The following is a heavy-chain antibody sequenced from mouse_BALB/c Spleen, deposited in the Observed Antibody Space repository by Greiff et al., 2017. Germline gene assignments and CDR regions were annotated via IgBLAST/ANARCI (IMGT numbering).Heavy chain of an antibody. D-gene: IGHD2-14*01. CDR3: AREYRYDGAWFAY. Sequence: QVQLKQSGAELVRPGSSVKISCKASGYAFSSYWMNWVKQRPGQGLEWIGQIYPGDGDTNYNGKFKGKATLTADKSSSTAYMQLSSLTSEDSAVYFCAREYRYDGAWFAYWGQGTLVTVSA. CDR1: GYAFSSYW. CDR2: IYPGDGDT. J-gene: IGHJ3*01. V-gene: IGHV1-80*01.